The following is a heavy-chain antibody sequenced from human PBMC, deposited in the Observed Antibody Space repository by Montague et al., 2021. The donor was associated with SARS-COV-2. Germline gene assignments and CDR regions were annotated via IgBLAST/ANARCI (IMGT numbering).Heavy chain of an antibody. J-gene: IGHJ6*02. V-gene: IGHV3-23*01. CDR3: AKDTATIRIAVARMDV. CDR2: MSGSGVRR. Sequence: SLRLSCAASGFIFSNYAMTWVRQAPGKGLEWVSTMSGSGVRRDYADSVKGRFTISRDSSKNTLYLQMNSLRVEDTAVYYCAKDTATIRIAVARMDVWGQGTTVIVSS. D-gene: IGHD6-19*01. CDR1: GFIFSNYA.